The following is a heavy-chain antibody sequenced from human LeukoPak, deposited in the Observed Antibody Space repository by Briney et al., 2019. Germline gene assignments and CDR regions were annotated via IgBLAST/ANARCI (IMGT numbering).Heavy chain of an antibody. CDR2: MSYDGTDK. J-gene: IGHJ4*02. D-gene: IGHD6-13*01. CDR1: GFTFNTYT. Sequence: PGGSLRLSCAASGFTFNTYTIYWVRQAPGKGLEWVTLMSYDGTDKYYANSVKGRFTISRDSSKNSLYLQMNSLRAEDTAVYYCANVGRSNFDYWGQGTLVTVSS. CDR3: ANVGRSNFDY. V-gene: IGHV3-30*04.